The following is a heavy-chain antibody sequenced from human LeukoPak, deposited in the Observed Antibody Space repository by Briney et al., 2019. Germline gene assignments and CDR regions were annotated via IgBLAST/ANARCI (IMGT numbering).Heavy chain of an antibody. V-gene: IGHV3-23*01. J-gene: IGHJ4*02. D-gene: IGHD2-21*02. Sequence: GGSLRLSCAASGFTFSSYAMSWVRQAPGKGLDWVSAISGSGGSTYYADSVKGRFTISRDNSKNTLYLQMNSLRAEDTAVYYCAKDENIVVVTAVWGQGTLVTVSS. CDR3: AKDENIVVVTAV. CDR1: GFTFSSYA. CDR2: ISGSGGST.